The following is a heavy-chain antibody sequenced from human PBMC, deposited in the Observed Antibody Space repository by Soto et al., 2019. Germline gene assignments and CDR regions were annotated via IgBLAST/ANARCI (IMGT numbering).Heavy chain of an antibody. CDR1: GFTFSSYG. CDR2: IWYDGSNK. Sequence: GGSLRLSCAASGFTFSSYGMHWVRQAPGKELERVAVIWYDGSNKYYADSVKGRFTISRDNSKNTLYLQMNSLRAEDTAVYYCAREGPGSSDYFDYWGQGTLVTVSS. D-gene: IGHD3-10*01. CDR3: AREGPGSSDYFDY. V-gene: IGHV3-33*01. J-gene: IGHJ4*02.